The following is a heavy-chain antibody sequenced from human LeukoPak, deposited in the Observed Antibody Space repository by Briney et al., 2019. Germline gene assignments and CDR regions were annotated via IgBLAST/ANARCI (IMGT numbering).Heavy chain of an antibody. CDR1: GYTFTSYG. D-gene: IGHD3-22*01. CDR2: ISAYNGNT. Sequence: ASVKVSCKASGYTFTSYGISWVRQAPGQGLEWMGRISAYNGNTNYAQKLQGRVTMTTDTSTSTAYMELRSLRSDDTAVYYCARDLYYYDSSGLPAGYWGQGTLVTVSS. V-gene: IGHV1-18*01. CDR3: ARDLYYYDSSGLPAGY. J-gene: IGHJ4*02.